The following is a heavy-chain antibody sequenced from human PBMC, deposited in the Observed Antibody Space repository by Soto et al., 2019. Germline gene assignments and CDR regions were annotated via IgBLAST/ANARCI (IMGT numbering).Heavy chain of an antibody. CDR1: GFTFDDYG. Sequence: EVQLVESGGGVVRPGGSLRLSCAASGFTFDDYGMRWVRQAPGKGLEWVSGINWNGGSTGYADSVKGRFTISRDNAKNALYREMNILRAEDTALYYGARKRGGGEGSGWQRPPLFDYLGQGTLVTVSS. D-gene: IGHD6-19*01. CDR3: ARKRGGGEGSGWQRPPLFDY. V-gene: IGHV3-20*04. CDR2: INWNGGST. J-gene: IGHJ4*02.